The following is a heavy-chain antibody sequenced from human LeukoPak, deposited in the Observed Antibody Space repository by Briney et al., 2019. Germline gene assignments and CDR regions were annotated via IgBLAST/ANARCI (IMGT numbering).Heavy chain of an antibody. V-gene: IGHV1-18*01. D-gene: IGHD3-9*01. CDR1: GYTFTSYG. CDR3: ARHALTGYYNVISYYYYMDV. CDR2: IRAYNGNT. Sequence: ASVRVSCKASGYTFTSYGISWVRQAPGKGLEWMGFIRAYNGNTNYAQKLQGRVTITIDKSKRRAYMELRSLRSDDTAVYYCARHALTGYYNVISYYYYMDVWAKGPRSPSP. J-gene: IGHJ6*03.